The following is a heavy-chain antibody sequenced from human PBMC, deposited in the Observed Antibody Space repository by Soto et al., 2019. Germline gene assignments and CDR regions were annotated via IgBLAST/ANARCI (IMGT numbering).Heavy chain of an antibody. Sequence: GGSLRLSCAASGFIFRDAWMSWVRQAPGKGLEWVAKIKKDGIEKYYVDSVRGRFTISRDNAKNSLFLQMNFLRADDTAVYYCATNAYWGQGSLVTVSS. J-gene: IGHJ4*02. CDR3: ATNAY. CDR2: IKKDGIEK. V-gene: IGHV3-7*01. CDR1: GFIFRDAW.